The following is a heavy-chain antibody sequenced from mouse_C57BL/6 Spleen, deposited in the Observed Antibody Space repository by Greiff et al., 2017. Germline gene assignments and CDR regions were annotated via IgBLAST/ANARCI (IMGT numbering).Heavy chain of an antibody. CDR3: ARLDDYDEGGIEE. D-gene: IGHD2-4*01. J-gene: IGHJ4*01. V-gene: IGHV1-39*01. Sequence: VQLQQSGPELVKPGASVKISCKASGYSFPDYNMNWVQQSNGKSLEWIGVINPHYGTTSYNQKFKGKATLTVDQSSSTAYMQLNSLTSEDPAVYYCARLDDYDEGGIEEWGRRPAVYVSS. CDR2: INPHYGTT. CDR1: GYSFPDYN.